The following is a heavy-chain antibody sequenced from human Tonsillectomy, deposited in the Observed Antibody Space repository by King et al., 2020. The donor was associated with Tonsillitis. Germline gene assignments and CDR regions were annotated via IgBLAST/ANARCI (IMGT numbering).Heavy chain of an antibody. J-gene: IGHJ4*02. Sequence: QLQESGPGLVKPSETLSLTCNVSGGSISTYYWNWIRQFPGEGLEWIGNIYYRGSTNYNPSLKSRVTISVDTSKNQFSLKLNSVTAADTAVYYCARGNRGSFQDFDSWGQGALVTVSS. CDR3: ARGNRGSFQDFDS. D-gene: IGHD1-26*01. CDR1: GGSISTYY. CDR2: IYYRGST. V-gene: IGHV4-59*01.